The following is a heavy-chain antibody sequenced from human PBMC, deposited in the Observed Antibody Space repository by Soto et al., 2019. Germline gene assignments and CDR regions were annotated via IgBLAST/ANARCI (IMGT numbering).Heavy chain of an antibody. V-gene: IGHV1-69*01. Sequence: QVQLVQSGAEVKKPGSSVKVSCKASGGTFSSYAISWVRQAPGQGLEWMGGIIPISGTANYAQKFQGRVTITANEPTSTAYMELSSLRSADTAVSYCARSQGSSTSLEIYYYYYYGMDVWGQGTTVTVSS. CDR3: ARSQGSSTSLEIYYYYYYGMDV. D-gene: IGHD2-2*01. CDR2: IIPISGTA. J-gene: IGHJ6*02. CDR1: GGTFSSYA.